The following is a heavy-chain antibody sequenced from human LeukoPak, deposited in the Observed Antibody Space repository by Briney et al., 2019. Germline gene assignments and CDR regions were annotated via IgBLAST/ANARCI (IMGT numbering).Heavy chain of an antibody. D-gene: IGHD4-17*01. CDR3: ARDSEVATIGDYGDYESYFDY. CDR2: IYSGGST. Sequence: PGGSLRLSCAASGFTVSSNYMSWVRQAPGKGLEWVSVIYSGGSTYYADSVKGRFTISRDNSKNTLYLQMNSLRAEDTAVYYCARDSEVATIGDYGDYESYFDYWGQGTLVTVSS. V-gene: IGHV3-53*01. J-gene: IGHJ4*02. CDR1: GFTVSSNY.